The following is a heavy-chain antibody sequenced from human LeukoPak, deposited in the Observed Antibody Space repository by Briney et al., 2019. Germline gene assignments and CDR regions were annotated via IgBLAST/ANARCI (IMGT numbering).Heavy chain of an antibody. Sequence: SETLSLTCAVSGGSISSGGYSWSWIRQPPGKGLEWIGYIYHSGSTYYNPSLKSRVTISVDRSKNQFSLKLSSVTAADTAVYYCARAGWDCSGGSCYAFDYWGQGTLVTVSS. D-gene: IGHD2-15*01. CDR1: GGSISSGGYS. J-gene: IGHJ4*02. CDR3: ARAGWDCSGGSCYAFDY. CDR2: IYHSGST. V-gene: IGHV4-30-2*01.